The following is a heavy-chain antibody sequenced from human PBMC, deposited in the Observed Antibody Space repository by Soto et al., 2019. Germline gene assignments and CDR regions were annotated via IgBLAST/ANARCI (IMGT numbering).Heavy chain of an antibody. CDR3: AKSPNFYCSSPNCYKYYFDY. J-gene: IGHJ4*02. CDR1: GFTVSNNY. CDR2: ISYDGSDK. Sequence: GGSLRLSCAVSGFTVSNNYMSWVRQAPGKGLEWVAVISYDGSDKFYADSVKGRFTISRDNSKNALYLQMSSLRPEDTAIYYCAKSPNFYCSSPNCYKYYFDYWGQGTLVTVSS. D-gene: IGHD2-2*02. V-gene: IGHV3-30*18.